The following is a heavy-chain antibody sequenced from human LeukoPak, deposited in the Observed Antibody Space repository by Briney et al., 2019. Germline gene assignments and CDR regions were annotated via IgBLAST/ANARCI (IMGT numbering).Heavy chain of an antibody. D-gene: IGHD3-10*01. Sequence: PGGSLRLSCGVSGITLSNYGMSWVRQAPGKGLEWVSGISGSGGRTYYADSVEGRFTISRDNSKNTLYLQMNSLRAEDTAVYFCAKRGIVIRGVFVIGLHKEAYYFDSWGQGTMVTVSS. CDR3: AKRGIVIRGVFVIGLHKEAYYFDS. V-gene: IGHV3-23*01. J-gene: IGHJ4*02. CDR1: GITLSNYG. CDR2: ISGSGGRT.